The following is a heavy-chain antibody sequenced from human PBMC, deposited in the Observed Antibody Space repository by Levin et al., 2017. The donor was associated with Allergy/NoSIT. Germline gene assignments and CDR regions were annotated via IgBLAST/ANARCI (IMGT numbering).Heavy chain of an antibody. V-gene: IGHV3-33*01. J-gene: IGHJ4*02. CDR2: IWFDGSRK. D-gene: IGHD6-13*01. CDR1: LTSEG. Sequence: LTSEGRDWVGQGQGKGLEWVAVIWFDGSRKYYADSVKGRFTISRDDSKNTLYLQMNSLRAEDTAVYYCARLGSSWSFDYWGQGTLVTVSS. CDR3: ARLGSSWSFDY.